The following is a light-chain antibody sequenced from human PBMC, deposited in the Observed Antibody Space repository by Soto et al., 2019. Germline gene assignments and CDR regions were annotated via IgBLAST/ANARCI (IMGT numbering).Light chain of an antibody. CDR3: QQSYNAPYT. Sequence: DIQMTQSPSSLSMSVGDRVTITCRASQNIGTSLNWYQMKLGRAPKLLIYSASTLQSGAPSRFSGGGSGTDFTLTINSLQPEDLATYSCQQSYNAPYTCGQGTMLEIK. CDR1: QNIGTS. CDR2: SAS. V-gene: IGKV1-39*01. J-gene: IGKJ2*01.